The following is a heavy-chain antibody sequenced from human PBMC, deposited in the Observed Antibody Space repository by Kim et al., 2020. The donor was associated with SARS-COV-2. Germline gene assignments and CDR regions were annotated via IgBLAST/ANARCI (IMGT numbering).Heavy chain of an antibody. J-gene: IGHJ4*02. CDR2: ISYDGSKK. V-gene: IGHV3-30-3*01. Sequence: GGSLRLSCAASGFTFSSYAMHWVRQAPGKGLEWVAVISYDGSKKYYADSVKGRFTISTDNSKNTLYLQMNSLRAEDTAVYYCARGPYYDFWSGYYYFDYWGPETLVTVSS. D-gene: IGHD3-3*01. CDR1: GFTFSSYA. CDR3: ARGPYYDFWSGYYYFDY.